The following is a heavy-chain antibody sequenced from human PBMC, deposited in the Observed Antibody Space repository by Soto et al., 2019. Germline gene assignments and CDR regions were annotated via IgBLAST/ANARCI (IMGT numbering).Heavy chain of an antibody. CDR2: IIPIFGTA. Sequence: SVKVTCEASGGTFSSYAISWVRQAPGQGLEWMGGIIPIFGTANYAQKFQGRVTITADESTSTAYMELSSLRSEDTAVYYCASSSGWYGQGMDVWGQGTTVTVSS. D-gene: IGHD6-19*01. CDR3: ASSSGWYGQGMDV. V-gene: IGHV1-69*13. J-gene: IGHJ6*02. CDR1: GGTFSSYA.